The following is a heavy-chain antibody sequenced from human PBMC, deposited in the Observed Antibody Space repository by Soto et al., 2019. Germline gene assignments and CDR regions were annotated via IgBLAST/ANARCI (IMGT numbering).Heavy chain of an antibody. CDR1: GYTFTSYY. V-gene: IGHV1-46*01. CDR2: INPSGGST. J-gene: IGHJ5*02. Sequence: GASVKVSCKASGYTFTSYYMHWVRQAPGQVLEWMGIINPSGGSTSYAQKFQGRVTMTRDTSTSTVYMELNSLRAEDTAVYYCARDLPPCIGCIAVAGTLGVQYNWFDPWGQGTLVTVSS. CDR3: ARDLPPCIGCIAVAGTLGVQYNWFDP. D-gene: IGHD6-19*01.